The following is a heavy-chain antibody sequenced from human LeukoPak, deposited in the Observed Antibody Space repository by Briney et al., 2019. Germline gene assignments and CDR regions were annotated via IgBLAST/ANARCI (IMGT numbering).Heavy chain of an antibody. D-gene: IGHD5-24*01. CDR2: ISSSSSFI. Sequence: GGSLRLSCAASGFTFSSYSINWVRQAPGKGLEWVSSISSSSSFISYADSVKGRFTISRDNAKNSLFLQMNSLRAEDTAVYYCSRVDENGYNFAWGQGTLVTVSS. CDR3: SRVDENGYNFA. CDR1: GFTFSSYS. J-gene: IGHJ5*02. V-gene: IGHV3-21*01.